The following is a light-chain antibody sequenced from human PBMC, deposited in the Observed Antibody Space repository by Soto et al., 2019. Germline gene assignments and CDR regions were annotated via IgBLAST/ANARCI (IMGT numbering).Light chain of an antibody. J-gene: IGLJ2*01. CDR2: SNN. V-gene: IGLV1-44*01. CDR1: SSNIGSNT. CDR3: GAWDDSLNAVV. Sequence: QSVLTQSPSASGTPGQRVTISCSGSSSNIGSNTVNWYQQLPGTAPKLLIYSNNQRTSGVPDRFSGSKSGTSASLAISGLQSEDEADYYCGAWDDSLNAVVFGGGTKLTVL.